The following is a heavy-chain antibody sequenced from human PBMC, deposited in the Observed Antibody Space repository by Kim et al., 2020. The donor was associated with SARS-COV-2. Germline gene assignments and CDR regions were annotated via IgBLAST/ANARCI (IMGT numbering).Heavy chain of an antibody. D-gene: IGHD7-27*01. V-gene: IGHV3-23*01. Sequence: GGSLRLSCTTSGFTFTGHAMSWVRQAPGKGLEWVSSIAGSDGTTYYVYSVKRRISFSSDDYNNLLLLQISALVDDATADYYGLYEGWGRHWDYWGQGTLV. CDR1: GFTFTGHA. CDR2: IAGSDGTT. CDR3: LYEGWGRHWDY. J-gene: IGHJ4*02.